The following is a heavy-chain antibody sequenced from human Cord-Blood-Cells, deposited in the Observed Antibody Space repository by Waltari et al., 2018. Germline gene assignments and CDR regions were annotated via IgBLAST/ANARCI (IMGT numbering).Heavy chain of an antibody. Sequence: QVQLQQWGAALLTPSEPLSLTCAVYGGSFSGYSWSWIRQPPGKGLEWIGEINHSGSTNYDRCLKSRVTISVDTSKIQFSLELSSVTAADTAVYYCARGYCSSTSCYTRRGNYFDYWGQGTLVTVSS. V-gene: IGHV4-34*01. CDR2: INHSGST. D-gene: IGHD2-2*02. CDR1: GGSFSGYS. J-gene: IGHJ4*02. CDR3: ARGYCSSTSCYTRRGNYFDY.